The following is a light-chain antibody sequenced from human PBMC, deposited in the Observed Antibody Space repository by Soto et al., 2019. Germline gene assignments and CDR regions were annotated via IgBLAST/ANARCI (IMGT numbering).Light chain of an antibody. CDR1: QSISSW. J-gene: IGKJ1*01. V-gene: IGKV1-5*03. Sequence: DIQMAQSPSTLSASVGDRVTITCRASQSISSWLAWYQQKPGKAPKLLIDKASSLQSGVPSRFSGSGSGTEFTLTISSLQPDDFAAYYCQQYKSYSRTFGQGTKVEIK. CDR2: KAS. CDR3: QQYKSYSRT.